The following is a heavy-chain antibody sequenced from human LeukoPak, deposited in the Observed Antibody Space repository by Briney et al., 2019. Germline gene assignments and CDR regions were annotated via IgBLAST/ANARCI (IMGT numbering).Heavy chain of an antibody. V-gene: IGHV4-61*02. CDR3: ARVFDL. Sequence: SQTLSLTCTVSGGSMSSDSYYWNWIRQPAGKGLEWIGRIYTSGTTNYNPSLKSRVTISVDTSKNQCSLKLSSVTAADTAVYYCARVFDLWGQGTLVTVSS. CDR1: GGSMSSDSYY. CDR2: IYTSGTT. J-gene: IGHJ5*02.